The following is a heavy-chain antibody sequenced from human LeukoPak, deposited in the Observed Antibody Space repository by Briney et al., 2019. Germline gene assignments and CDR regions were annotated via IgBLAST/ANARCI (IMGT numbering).Heavy chain of an antibody. D-gene: IGHD6-19*01. CDR1: GGSISSSSYY. CDR2: IYYSGST. CDR3: ARDRSVAGMKRWDY. V-gene: IGHV4-39*07. J-gene: IGHJ4*02. Sequence: SETLSLTCTVSGGSISSSSYYWGWIRQPPGKGLEWIGSIYYSGSTYYNPSLKSRVTISVDTSKNQFSLKLSSVTAADTAVYYCARDRSVAGMKRWDYWGQGTLVTVSS.